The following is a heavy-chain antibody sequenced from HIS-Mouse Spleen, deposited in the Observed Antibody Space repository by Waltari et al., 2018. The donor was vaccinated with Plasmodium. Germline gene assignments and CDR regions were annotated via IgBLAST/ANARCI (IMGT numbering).Heavy chain of an antibody. CDR2: INHNGSP. V-gene: IGHV4-34*01. J-gene: IGHJ3*02. CDR1: GGSFSGYS. CDR3: AIEGLTGAFDI. Sequence: QVQLQQWGAGLLKPSETLSLTCAVYGGSFSGYSWSWIRQTPGKGLECIGEINHNGSPNYNPSLKSRLTISVDPSQNHFSLKLSSVTAAETAVYYCAIEGLTGAFDIWGQGTMVTVSS.